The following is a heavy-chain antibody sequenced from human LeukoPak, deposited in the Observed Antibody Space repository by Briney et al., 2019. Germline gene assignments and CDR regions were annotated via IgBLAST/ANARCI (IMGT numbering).Heavy chain of an antibody. D-gene: IGHD2-15*01. V-gene: IGHV5-10-1*01. CDR3: ASLGYCSGGSCFDY. CDR2: IDPSDSYT. J-gene: IGHJ4*02. Sequence: GEALRISFKGSGYRFTSYWVSWVRPMPGKGLEWMGRIDPSDSYTNYSPSFQGHVTISADKSISTAYLQWSSLKASDTAMYYCASLGYCSGGSCFDYWGQGTLVTVSS. CDR1: GYRFTSYW.